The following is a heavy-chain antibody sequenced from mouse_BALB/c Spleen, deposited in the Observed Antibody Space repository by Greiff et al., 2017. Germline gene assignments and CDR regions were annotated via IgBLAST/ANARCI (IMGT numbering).Heavy chain of an antibody. CDR2: IYPGDGDT. V-gene: IGHV1-80*01. D-gene: IGHD1-1*01. CDR3: ARWGTYYGRRAMDY. J-gene: IGHJ4*01. Sequence: QVQLQQSGAELVRPGSSVKISCKASGYAFSSYWMNWVKQRPGQGLEWIGQIYPGDGDTNYNGKFKGKATLTADKSSSTAYMQLSSLTSEDSAVYFCARWGTYYGRRAMDYWGQGTSVTVAS. CDR1: GYAFSSYW.